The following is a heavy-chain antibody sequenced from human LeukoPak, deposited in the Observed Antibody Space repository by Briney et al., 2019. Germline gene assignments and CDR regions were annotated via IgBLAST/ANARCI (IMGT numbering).Heavy chain of an antibody. CDR3: AKGEKILLWFGESFDY. Sequence: GGSLRLSCAASGCTFSSYAISWVRQAPGKGLEWVAAISGSGCSTYYADSVKGRFTISRDNSKNTLYLQMNSLRAEDTAVYYCAKGEKILLWFGESFDYWGQETLVTVSS. D-gene: IGHD3-10*01. V-gene: IGHV3-23*01. CDR2: ISGSGCST. CDR1: GCTFSSYA. J-gene: IGHJ4*02.